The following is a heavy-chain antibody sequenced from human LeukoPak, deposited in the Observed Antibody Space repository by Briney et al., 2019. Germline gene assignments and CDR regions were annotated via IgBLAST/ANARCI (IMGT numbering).Heavy chain of an antibody. D-gene: IGHD3-3*01. V-gene: IGHV3-30-3*01. CDR3: PRGPGGRVATIPYYYYGMDV. CDR2: ISYDGSKK. Sequence: PGGSLRLSCAASGFTFSSYAMHWVRQAPGKGLEWVALISYDGSKKYYADSVKGRFTISRDNSKNTLYLQMNSLRAEDTDVYYYPRGPGGRVATIPYYYYGMDVWGQGTTVTVSS. J-gene: IGHJ6*02. CDR1: GFTFSSYA.